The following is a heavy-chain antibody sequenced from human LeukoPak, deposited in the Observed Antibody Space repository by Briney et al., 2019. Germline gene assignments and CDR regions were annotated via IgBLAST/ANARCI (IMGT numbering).Heavy chain of an antibody. J-gene: IGHJ5*02. CDR1: GDSVSAFY. Sequence: SETLSLTCTVSGDSVSAFYWSWLRQPPGKGLEWIGYIYYSGSTNYNPSLKSRVTISLDTSKNQFSLKLSSVTAADTAVYYCVRAVGPVGGYDSPWGQGTLVTVSS. D-gene: IGHD5-12*01. V-gene: IGHV4-59*02. CDR2: IYYSGST. CDR3: VRAVGPVGGYDSP.